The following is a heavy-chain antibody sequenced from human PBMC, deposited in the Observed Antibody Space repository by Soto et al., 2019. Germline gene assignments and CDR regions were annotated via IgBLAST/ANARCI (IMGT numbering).Heavy chain of an antibody. Sequence: GESLKISCKGSGYSFTSYWIGWVRQMPGKGLKWMGIIYPGDSDTRYSPSFHGQVTISADKSISTAYLQWSSLKASVTAIYYCARHFEYSSTADWFDPWCQGPLVTVSS. CDR2: IYPGDSDT. V-gene: IGHV5-51*01. CDR1: GYSFTSYW. J-gene: IGHJ5*02. CDR3: ARHFEYSSTADWFDP. D-gene: IGHD6-6*01.